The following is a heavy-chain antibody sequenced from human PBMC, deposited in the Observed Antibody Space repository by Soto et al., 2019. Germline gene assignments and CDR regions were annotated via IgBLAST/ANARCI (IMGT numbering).Heavy chain of an antibody. Sequence: EVQLVESGGGVVRPGGSLRLSCAASGFTFDDYGMSRVRQAPGKGLEWVSGINWNGGSTGYADSVKGRFTIPRDSAKNPLYLQMISLKAEDTALYHCARRDYGDKNDAFDIWGQGTMVTVSS. J-gene: IGHJ3*02. CDR2: INWNGGST. CDR3: ARRDYGDKNDAFDI. CDR1: GFTFDDYG. V-gene: IGHV3-20*01. D-gene: IGHD4-17*01.